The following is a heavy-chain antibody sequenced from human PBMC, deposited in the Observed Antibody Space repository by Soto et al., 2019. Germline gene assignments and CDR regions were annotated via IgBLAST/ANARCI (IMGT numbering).Heavy chain of an antibody. CDR1: GFTFDDYA. J-gene: IGHJ2*01. D-gene: IGHD3-22*01. Sequence: PGGSLRLSCAASGFTFDDYAMHWVRQAPGKGLEWVSLISWDGGSTYYADSVKGRFTISRDNSKSSLYLQMNSLRAEDTALYYCAKAGAMIGNWYFDLWGRGTLVTVSS. CDR2: ISWDGGST. CDR3: AKAGAMIGNWYFDL. V-gene: IGHV3-43D*04.